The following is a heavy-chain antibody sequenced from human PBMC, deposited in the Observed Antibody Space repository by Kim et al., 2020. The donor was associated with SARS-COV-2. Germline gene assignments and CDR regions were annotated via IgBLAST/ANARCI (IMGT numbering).Heavy chain of an antibody. Sequence: KFQGRVTITRDTSASTAYMELSSLRSEDTAVYYCASYEYYYDSSGHAFDIWGQGTMVTVSS. D-gene: IGHD3-22*01. V-gene: IGHV1-3*01. J-gene: IGHJ3*02. CDR3: ASYEYYYDSSGHAFDI.